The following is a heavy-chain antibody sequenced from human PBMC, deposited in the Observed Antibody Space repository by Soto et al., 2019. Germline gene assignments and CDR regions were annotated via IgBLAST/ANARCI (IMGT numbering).Heavy chain of an antibody. J-gene: IGHJ4*02. Sequence: EVQLLESGGGLVQPGGSLRLSCAASGFTFSSYAMSWVRQAPGKGLEWVSAISGSGGSTYYADSVKGRFTISRDNSKNTLYLQMNSLRADDTAVYYCSRGLGNGDYGDPGDYWGQGTLVTVSS. V-gene: IGHV3-23*01. CDR3: SRGLGNGDYGDPGDY. CDR1: GFTFSSYA. CDR2: ISGSGGST. D-gene: IGHD4-17*01.